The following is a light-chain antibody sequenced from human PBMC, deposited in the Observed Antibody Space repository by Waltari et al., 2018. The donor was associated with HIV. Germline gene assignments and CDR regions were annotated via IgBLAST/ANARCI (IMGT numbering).Light chain of an antibody. J-gene: IGLJ1*01. CDR3: SSLTSSSTLYV. Sequence: QSPLYQPASVSGSPGQSITISCTAVGHEVDFYKFVSWYRQHPGKAPQLIIYEVSGRPSGVSSRFSGSRSGVTASLTISGLQAEDEADYYCSSLTSSSTLYVFGTGTKVIVL. V-gene: IGLV2-14*03. CDR2: EVS. CDR1: GHEVDFYKF.